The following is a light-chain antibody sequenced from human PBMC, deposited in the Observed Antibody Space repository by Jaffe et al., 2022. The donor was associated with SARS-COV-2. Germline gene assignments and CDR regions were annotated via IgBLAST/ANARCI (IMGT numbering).Light chain of an antibody. Sequence: QSVLTQPPSVSGVPRQRVTISCSGSNSNIGENAVIWYQQLPGKAPKLLIFYDDLVPSGVSDRFSGSKSGTSASLAISGLQSEDEAEYYCAAWDDTLNAVLFGGGTKVTVL. V-gene: IGLV1-36*01. CDR1: NSNIGENA. CDR3: AAWDDTLNAVL. CDR2: YDD. J-gene: IGLJ2*01.